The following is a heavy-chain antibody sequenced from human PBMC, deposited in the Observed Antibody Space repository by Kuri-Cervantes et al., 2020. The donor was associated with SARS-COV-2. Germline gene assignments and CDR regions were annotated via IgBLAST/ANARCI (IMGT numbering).Heavy chain of an antibody. CDR1: GGTFSSYA. J-gene: IGHJ4*02. CDR3: ATGVAHQPEY. Sequence: SVKVSCKASGGTFSSYAISWVRQAPGQGLEWMGGIIPIFDTANYALKFQGRVTITTDESTSTAYMELSSLRSEDTAVYYCATGVAHQPEYWGQGTLVTVSS. CDR2: IIPIFDTA. V-gene: IGHV1-69*05.